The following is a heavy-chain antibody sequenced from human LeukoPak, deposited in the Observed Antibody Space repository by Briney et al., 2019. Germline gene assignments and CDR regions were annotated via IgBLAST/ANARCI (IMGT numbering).Heavy chain of an antibody. V-gene: IGHV4-4*07. CDR1: GGSISSYY. CDR3: ASRAAAGYYYMDV. D-gene: IGHD6-13*01. CDR2: IYTSGST. Sequence: SGTLSLTCTVSGGSISSYYWSWIRQPAGKGLEWIGRIYTSGSTNYNPSLTSRVTMSVDTSKNQFSLKLSSVTAADTAVYYCASRAAAGYYYMDVWGKGTTVTVSS. J-gene: IGHJ6*03.